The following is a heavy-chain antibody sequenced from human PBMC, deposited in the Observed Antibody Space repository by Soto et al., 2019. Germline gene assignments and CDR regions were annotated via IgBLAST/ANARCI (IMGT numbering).Heavy chain of an antibody. Sequence: GASVKVTCKASGYTFTSYAVHWVRQAPGQRLEWMGWINAGNGNTKYSQKFQGRVTITRDTSASTAYMELSSLRSEDTAVYYCAREMWDIVVVPAAILDYWGQGTLVTVSS. D-gene: IGHD2-2*02. CDR1: GYTFTSYA. J-gene: IGHJ4*02. CDR2: INAGNGNT. CDR3: AREMWDIVVVPAAILDY. V-gene: IGHV1-3*01.